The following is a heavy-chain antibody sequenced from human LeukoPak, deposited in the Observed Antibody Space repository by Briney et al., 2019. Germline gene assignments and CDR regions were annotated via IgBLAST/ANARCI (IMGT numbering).Heavy chain of an antibody. CDR3: AKRYSGSSGLYNFDY. D-gene: IGHD1-26*01. CDR1: GFTFSDYY. V-gene: IGHV3-11*01. J-gene: IGHJ4*02. CDR2: ISSRSSTI. Sequence: GGSLRLSCAASGFTFSDYYMSWIRQAPGKGLEWVSYISSRSSTIFYADSVKGRFTISRDNAKNSLYLQMNSLRAEDTAVYYCAKRYSGSSGLYNFDYWGQGTLVTVSS.